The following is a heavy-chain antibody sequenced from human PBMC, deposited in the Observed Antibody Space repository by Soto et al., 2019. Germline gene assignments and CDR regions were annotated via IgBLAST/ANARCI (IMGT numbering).Heavy chain of an antibody. V-gene: IGHV4-31*03. CDR2: IYYSGST. Sequence: SETLSLTCTVSGGSISSGGYYWSWIRQHPGKGLEWIGYIYYSGSTYYNPSLKSRVTISVDTSKNQFSLKLSSVTAADTAVYYCASNIVATSGYYYYGMDVWGQGTTVTVSS. CDR1: GGSISSGGYY. D-gene: IGHD5-12*01. J-gene: IGHJ6*02. CDR3: ASNIVATSGYYYYGMDV.